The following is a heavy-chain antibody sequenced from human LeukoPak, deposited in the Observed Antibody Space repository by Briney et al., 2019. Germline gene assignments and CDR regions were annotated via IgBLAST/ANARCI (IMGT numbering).Heavy chain of an antibody. CDR3: ASNQGGGSYRYTIRFDY. V-gene: IGHV3-13*01. CDR1: GFTFSSYD. CDR2: IGTAGEI. J-gene: IGHJ4*02. D-gene: IGHD3-16*02. Sequence: PGGSPRLSCAASGFTFSSYDIHWVRQATGKGLEWVSGIGTAGEIYYPGSVKGRFTISRDNSKNTLYLQMNSLGAEDTAVYYCASNQGGGSYRYTIRFDYWGQGTLVTVSS.